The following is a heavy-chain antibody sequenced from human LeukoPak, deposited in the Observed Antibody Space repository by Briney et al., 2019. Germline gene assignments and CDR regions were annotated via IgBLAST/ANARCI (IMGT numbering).Heavy chain of an antibody. J-gene: IGHJ4*02. CDR3: ARGVEPLAANTLAY. CDR1: GFTVITND. Sequence: GGSLRLSCAASGFTVITNDMTWVPQAPRKGLEWVSVLYSDGNTKYADSVQGRFTISRDNSKNTLYLEMNSLSPDDTAVYYCARGVEPLAANTLAYWGQGTLVTVSS. V-gene: IGHV3-53*01. D-gene: IGHD1-14*01. CDR2: LYSDGNT.